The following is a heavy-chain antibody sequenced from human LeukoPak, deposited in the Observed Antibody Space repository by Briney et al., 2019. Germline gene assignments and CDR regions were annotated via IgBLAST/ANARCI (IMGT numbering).Heavy chain of an antibody. V-gene: IGHV4-38-2*01. CDR3: AIINSRKYYFDY. D-gene: IGHD6-13*01. Sequence: SETLSLTCAASGYSISSGYYWGWIRQPPGKGLEWIGSIYHSGSTYYNPSLKSRVTISVDTSKNQFSLKLSSVTAADTAVYYCAIINSRKYYFDYWGQGTLVTVSS. J-gene: IGHJ4*02. CDR2: IYHSGST. CDR1: GYSISSGYY.